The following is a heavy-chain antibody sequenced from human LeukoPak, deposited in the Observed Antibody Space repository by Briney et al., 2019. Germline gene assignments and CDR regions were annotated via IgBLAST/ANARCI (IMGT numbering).Heavy chain of an antibody. CDR1: GGSISSSSYY. V-gene: IGHV4-39*01. CDR2: IYYSGST. J-gene: IGHJ4*02. CDR3: ARHTNYYDSSGYCYEDY. D-gene: IGHD3-22*01. Sequence: SETLSLTCTVSGGSISSSSYYWGWIRQPPGKGLEWIGSIYYSGSTYYNPSLKSRVTISVDTSKNQFSLKLSSVTAADTAVNYCARHTNYYDSSGYCYEDYWGQGTLVTVSS.